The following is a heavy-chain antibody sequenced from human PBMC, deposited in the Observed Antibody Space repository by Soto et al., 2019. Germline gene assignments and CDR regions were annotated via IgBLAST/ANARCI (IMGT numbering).Heavy chain of an antibody. V-gene: IGHV3-23*01. CDR3: AKGQLGDYYGSRSPLDY. CDR2: ISGSGGST. CDR1: GFTFSSYA. Sequence: EVQLLESGGGLVQPGGSLRLSCAASGFTFSSYAMSWVRQAPGKGLEWVSAISGSGGSTYYADSVKGRFTISRDNSKNTLYLQMNSLRAEDTAVYYCAKGQLGDYYGSRSPLDYWGQGTLVTVSS. J-gene: IGHJ4*02. D-gene: IGHD3-10*01.